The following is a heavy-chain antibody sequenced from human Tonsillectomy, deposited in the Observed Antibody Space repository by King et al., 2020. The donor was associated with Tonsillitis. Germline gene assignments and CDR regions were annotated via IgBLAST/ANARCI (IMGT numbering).Heavy chain of an antibody. D-gene: IGHD3-10*01. Sequence: VQLQQWGAGLLKPSETLSLTCAVYGGSFSGYYWSWSRQAPGKGLEWIGEINHSGSTNYNPSLTSRVTVSVDTSKNQFSLNLSSVTAADTAFYYCARHGSSYFDYWGQGTLVTVSS. V-gene: IGHV4-34*01. CDR3: ARHGSSYFDY. CDR1: GGSFSGYY. CDR2: INHSGST. J-gene: IGHJ4*02.